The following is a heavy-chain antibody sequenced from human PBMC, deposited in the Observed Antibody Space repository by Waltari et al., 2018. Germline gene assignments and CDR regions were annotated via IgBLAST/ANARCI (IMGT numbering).Heavy chain of an antibody. CDR3: AKGRWYFDF. V-gene: IGHV3-23*01. CDR2: MSGSGGNT. J-gene: IGHJ4*02. CDR1: GLPFSTYA. Sequence: VQLLESGGGLVQPGGSLRLSCASSGLPFSTYAMSWVRQAPGRGLEWVSGMSGSGGNTYYADSVKGRFTISRDNSRNTLFLQMNRLRAEDTAVYYCAKGRWYFDFWGRGTLVTVPS.